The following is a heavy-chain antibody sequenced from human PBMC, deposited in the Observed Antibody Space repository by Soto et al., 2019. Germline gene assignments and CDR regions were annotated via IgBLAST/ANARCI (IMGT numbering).Heavy chain of an antibody. CDR3: ARGPNLLPVAVAVLLGWFDP. J-gene: IGHJ5*02. Sequence: GGSLRLSCAASGFTFSSYSMNWVRQAPGKGLEWVSSISSSSSYIYYADSVKGRFTISRDNAKNSLYLQMNSLRAEDTAVYYCARGPNLLPVAVAVLLGWFDPWGQGTLVTVSS. CDR2: ISSSSSYI. D-gene: IGHD6-19*01. V-gene: IGHV3-21*01. CDR1: GFTFSSYS.